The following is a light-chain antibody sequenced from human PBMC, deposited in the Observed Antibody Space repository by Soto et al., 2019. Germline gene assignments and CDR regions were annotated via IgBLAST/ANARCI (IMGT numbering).Light chain of an antibody. CDR1: QSISSY. V-gene: IGKV3-11*01. Sequence: EIVWTPSPATLSLPPVERATLSCRASQSISSYLAWYQQKPGQAPRLLIYDATNRATGIPARFSGSGSGTDFTLTISSLEPEDFAVYYCQQRSDWPPITFGQGTRLEIK. J-gene: IGKJ5*01. CDR3: QQRSDWPPIT. CDR2: DAT.